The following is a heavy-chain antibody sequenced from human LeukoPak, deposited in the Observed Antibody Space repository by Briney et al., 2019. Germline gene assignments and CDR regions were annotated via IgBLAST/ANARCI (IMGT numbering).Heavy chain of an antibody. Sequence: GGTLRLSRAASGFTFSSFAMVWVRQPPGKGLEWVSAVLASGGRTFYADTVKGRFTISRDNSKNTLYLQMNSLRAEDTAVYYCAKYYKLSGYYLEGYDYWGQGTLVTVSS. J-gene: IGHJ4*02. D-gene: IGHD3-22*01. CDR3: AKYYKLSGYYLEGYDY. V-gene: IGHV3-23*01. CDR2: VLASGGRT. CDR1: GFTFSSFA.